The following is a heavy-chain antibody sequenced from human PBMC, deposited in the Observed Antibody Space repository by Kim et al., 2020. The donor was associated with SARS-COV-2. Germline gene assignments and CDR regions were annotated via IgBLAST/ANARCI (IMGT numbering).Heavy chain of an antibody. J-gene: IGHJ5*02. CDR3: VKSWYYYDSSGYLDP. D-gene: IGHD3-22*01. Sequence: ESVKGRFTISRDNSKNTLYLQMSSLRAEDTAVYYCVKSWYYYDSSGYLDPWGQGTLVTVSS. V-gene: IGHV3-64D*06.